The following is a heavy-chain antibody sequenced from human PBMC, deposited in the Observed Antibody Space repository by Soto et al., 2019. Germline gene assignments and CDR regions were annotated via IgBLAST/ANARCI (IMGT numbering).Heavy chain of an antibody. CDR2: FDPEDGET. Sequence: ASVKVSCKVSGYTLTELSMHWVRQAPGKGLEWMGGFDPEDGETIYAQKFQGRVTMTEDTSTDTAYMELSSLRSEDTAVYYCATYDFWSGYPPEHYYYGMDVWGQGTTVTVYS. V-gene: IGHV1-24*01. CDR3: ATYDFWSGYPPEHYYYGMDV. J-gene: IGHJ6*02. CDR1: GYTLTELS. D-gene: IGHD3-3*01.